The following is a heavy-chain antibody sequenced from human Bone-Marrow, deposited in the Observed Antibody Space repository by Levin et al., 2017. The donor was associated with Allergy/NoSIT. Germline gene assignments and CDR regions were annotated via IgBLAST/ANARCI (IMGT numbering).Heavy chain of an antibody. Sequence: GESLKISCADSRFTFNTYAMSWVRQAPGKGLEWVAAISGSGGTIYSADSVKGRFTISRDNYRNTLYLQMNSLRVEDTAVYYCASYAAGSFYYGMDVWGHGITVIVSS. D-gene: IGHD6-13*01. CDR3: ASYAAGSFYYGMDV. J-gene: IGHJ6*02. CDR1: RFTFNTYA. CDR2: ISGSGGTI. V-gene: IGHV3-23*01.